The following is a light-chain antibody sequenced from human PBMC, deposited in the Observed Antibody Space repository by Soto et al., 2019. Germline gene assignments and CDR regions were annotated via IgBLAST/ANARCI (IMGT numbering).Light chain of an antibody. V-gene: IGKV3-20*01. Sequence: EIVLTQSPGTLSLSPGERATLSCRXXQSVSSSYLAWYQQKPGQAPRLLIYGASSRATGIPDRFSGSGSGTDFTLTISRLEPEDFAVYYCQQYGSSSWTFGQGTKVDIK. CDR2: GAS. CDR1: QSVSSSY. J-gene: IGKJ1*01. CDR3: QQYGSSSWT.